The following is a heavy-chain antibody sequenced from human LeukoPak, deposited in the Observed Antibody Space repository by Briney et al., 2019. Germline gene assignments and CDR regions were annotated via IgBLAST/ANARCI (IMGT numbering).Heavy chain of an antibody. D-gene: IGHD3-22*01. CDR3: ARVLGFYDSSGYWADDAFDI. J-gene: IGHJ3*02. Sequence: GGSLRLSCAASGFTFSSYSMNWVRQAPGKGLEWVSSISSSSSYIYYADSVKGRFTISRDNAKNSLYLQMNSLRAEDTAVYYCARVLGFYDSSGYWADDAFDIWGQGTMVTVSS. CDR2: ISSSSSYI. V-gene: IGHV3-21*01. CDR1: GFTFSSYS.